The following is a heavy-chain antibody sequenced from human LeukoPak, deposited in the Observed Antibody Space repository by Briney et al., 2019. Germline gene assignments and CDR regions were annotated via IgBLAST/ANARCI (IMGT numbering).Heavy chain of an antibody. J-gene: IGHJ4*02. Sequence: ASVKVSCKASGYTLTNYALNWVRQAPGQGLEWMGWINTNTGNPTYAQGFTGRFVFSLDTSVSTAYLQISSLKAEDTAVYYCASGGPVTNFDYWGQGTLVTVSS. CDR2: INTNTGNP. D-gene: IGHD4-17*01. CDR1: GYTLTNYA. V-gene: IGHV7-4-1*02. CDR3: ASGGPVTNFDY.